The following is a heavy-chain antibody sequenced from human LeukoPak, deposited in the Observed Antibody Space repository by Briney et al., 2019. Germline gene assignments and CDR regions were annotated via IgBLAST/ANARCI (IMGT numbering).Heavy chain of an antibody. Sequence: PSETLSLTCTVSGGSISSSSYYWGWIRQPPGKGLEWIGSIYYSGSTYHNPSLKSRVTISVDTSKNQFSLRLSSVTATDTGVYYCASDHSGWLGLGYWGQGTLVSVSS. V-gene: IGHV4-39*07. CDR1: GGSISSSSYY. D-gene: IGHD6-19*01. CDR2: IYYSGST. J-gene: IGHJ4*02. CDR3: ASDHSGWLGLGY.